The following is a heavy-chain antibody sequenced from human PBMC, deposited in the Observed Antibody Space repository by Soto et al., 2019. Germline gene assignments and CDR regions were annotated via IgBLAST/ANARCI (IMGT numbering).Heavy chain of an antibody. CDR2: IWYDGSNT. D-gene: IGHD4-17*01. Sequence: GGSLRLSCAASGFIFRSYGMHWVRQAPGKGLEWVAVIWYDGSNTYYADPVKGRFTISRDNSKNALYMQMNGLRPEDTAVYYCAKDLSRWPHYAFDSWGQGTLVTVSS. V-gene: IGHV3-33*06. CDR1: GFIFRSYG. J-gene: IGHJ5*01. CDR3: AKDLSRWPHYAFDS.